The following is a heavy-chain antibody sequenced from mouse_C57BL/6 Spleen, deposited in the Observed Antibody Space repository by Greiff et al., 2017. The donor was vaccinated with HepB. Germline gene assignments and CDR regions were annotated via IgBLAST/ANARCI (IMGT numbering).Heavy chain of an antibody. CDR1: GYTFTSYW. V-gene: IGHV1-5*01. CDR3: TRTLGSGGYFEV. CDR2: IYPGNSDT. J-gene: IGHJ1*03. D-gene: IGHD1-1*01. Sequence: VQLQQSGTVLARPGASVKMSCKTSGYTFTSYWMHWVKQRPGPGLEWIGAIYPGNSDTSYNQKFKGKAKLTAVTSASTAYMELSSLTNEDAAVYYCTRTLGSGGYFEVWGTGTTVTVSS.